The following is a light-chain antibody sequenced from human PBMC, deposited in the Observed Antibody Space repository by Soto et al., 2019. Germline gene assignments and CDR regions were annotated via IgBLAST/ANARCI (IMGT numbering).Light chain of an antibody. V-gene: IGKV3-20*01. J-gene: IGKJ1*01. CDR2: GAS. Sequence: EFVLTQSPGTLSLSPGERATLYFRASQSISSYLAWYQKKPGQAPRLLIYGASSRASGIPDRFSGSGSGTDFTLTISRLEPEDFAVYYCQQYGNSLTWTFGQGTKVDIK. CDR1: QSISSY. CDR3: QQYGNSLTWT.